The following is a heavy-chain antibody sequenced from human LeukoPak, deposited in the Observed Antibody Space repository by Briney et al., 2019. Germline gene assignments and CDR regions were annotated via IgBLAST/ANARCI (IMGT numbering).Heavy chain of an antibody. Sequence: SVKVSCKASGGTFSSYAISWVRQAPGQGLEWMGGIIPIFGTANYVQKFQGRVTITRNTSISTAYMELSSLRSEDTAVYYCARTGIAARALDYWGQGTLVTVSS. J-gene: IGHJ4*02. CDR1: GGTFSSYA. CDR2: IIPIFGTA. V-gene: IGHV1-69*05. CDR3: ARTGIAARALDY. D-gene: IGHD6-6*01.